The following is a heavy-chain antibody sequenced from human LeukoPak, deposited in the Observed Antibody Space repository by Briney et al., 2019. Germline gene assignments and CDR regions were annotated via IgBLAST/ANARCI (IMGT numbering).Heavy chain of an antibody. V-gene: IGHV1-24*01. CDR1: GYTLTELS. Sequence: ASVKVSCKVSGYTLTELSMHWVRQAPGKGLEWMGGFDPEGGETIYAQKFQDRVTMTEDTSTDTAYMELSSLRSEDTAVYYCATVVRYCSSTSCYSYYYYMDVWGKGTTVTVSS. CDR3: ATVVRYCSSTSCYSYYYYMDV. D-gene: IGHD2-2*01. CDR2: FDPEGGET. J-gene: IGHJ6*03.